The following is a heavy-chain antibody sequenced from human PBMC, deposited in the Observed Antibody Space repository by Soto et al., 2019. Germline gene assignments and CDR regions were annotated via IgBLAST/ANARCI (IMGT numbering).Heavy chain of an antibody. D-gene: IGHD3-3*01. V-gene: IGHV4-34*01. CDR2: INHTGGT. CDR1: GGSVNGYY. Sequence: PSETLSLTCAVSGGSVNGYYWNWIRQPPGKGLEWIGEINHTGGTYYNPSLKSRVTMSVDTSKNQFSLRLSSVTAADTAIYYCATRITVFGLLIPPFDPWGQGTQVTSPQ. CDR3: ATRITVFGLLIPPFDP. J-gene: IGHJ5*02.